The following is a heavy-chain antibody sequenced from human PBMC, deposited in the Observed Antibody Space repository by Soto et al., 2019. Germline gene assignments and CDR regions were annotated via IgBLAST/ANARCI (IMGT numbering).Heavy chain of an antibody. V-gene: IGHV3-64D*06. CDR3: VKYYFDSSGYYGLNSFDI. Sequence: EVQLVESGGGLVQPGGSLRLSCLASRFTFSTYAMHWVRQAPGKGLEYVSTISSNGGSTYYADSVKGRFTISRDNSKNTLYLQMSSLRAEDTAVDYWVKYYFDSSGYYGLNSFDIWGQGTMVTVAS. CDR2: ISSNGGST. D-gene: IGHD3-22*01. J-gene: IGHJ3*02. CDR1: RFTFSTYA.